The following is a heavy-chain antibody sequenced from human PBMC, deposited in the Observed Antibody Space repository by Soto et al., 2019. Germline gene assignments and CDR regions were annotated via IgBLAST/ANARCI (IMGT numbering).Heavy chain of an antibody. J-gene: IGHJ6*02. V-gene: IGHV1-69*13. D-gene: IGHD6-6*01. CDR1: GGTFSSYA. Sequence: GASVKVSCKASGGTFSSYAISWVRQAPGQGLEWMGGIIPIFGTANYAQKFQGRVTITADESTSTAYMELSSLRSEDTAVYYCARAWIAALSSGYYYGMDVWGQGTTVTVSS. CDR2: IIPIFGTA. CDR3: ARAWIAALSSGYYYGMDV.